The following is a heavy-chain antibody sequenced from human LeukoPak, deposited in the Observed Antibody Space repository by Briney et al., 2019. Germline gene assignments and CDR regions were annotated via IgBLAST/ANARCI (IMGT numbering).Heavy chain of an antibody. CDR3: ARGYCSGGSCSASKAAFDY. CDR1: GYTFTSYY. D-gene: IGHD2-15*01. CDR2: INPSGGST. J-gene: IGHJ4*02. Sequence: ASVKVSCKASGYTFTSYYMHWVRQAPGQGLEWMGIINPSGGSTSYAQKFQGRVTMTRDMSTSAVYMELSSLRSEDTAVYYCARGYCSGGSCSASKAAFDYWGQGTLVTVSS. V-gene: IGHV1-46*01.